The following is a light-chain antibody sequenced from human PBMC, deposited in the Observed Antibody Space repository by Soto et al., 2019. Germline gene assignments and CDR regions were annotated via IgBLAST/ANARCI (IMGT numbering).Light chain of an antibody. CDR2: AAS. V-gene: IGKV1-6*01. CDR1: QGIRND. Sequence: AIQMTQSPSSLSASVGDRVTITCRASQGIRNDLGWYQQKPGKAPKLLIYAASSLQSGVPSRFSGSGSGTDSTLTTSSLQPEDFATYYCLQDYNYPWTFGQGTKVEIK. CDR3: LQDYNYPWT. J-gene: IGKJ1*01.